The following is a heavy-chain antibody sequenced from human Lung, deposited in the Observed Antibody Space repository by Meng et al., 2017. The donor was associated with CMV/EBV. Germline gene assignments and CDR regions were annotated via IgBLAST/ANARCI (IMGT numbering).Heavy chain of an antibody. D-gene: IGHD6-19*01. CDR1: GGSISSSNW. V-gene: IGHV4-4*02. CDR3: ASFPPPGKQWLVTDY. J-gene: IGHJ4*02. CDR2: IYHSGST. Sequence: QVQLQGSGPGPVKPSGTLSLTCAVSGGSISSSNWWSWVRQPPGKGLVWIGEIYHSGSTNYNPSLKSRVTISVDKSKNQFSLKLSSVTAADTAVYYCASFPPPGKQWLVTDYWGQGTLVTVSS.